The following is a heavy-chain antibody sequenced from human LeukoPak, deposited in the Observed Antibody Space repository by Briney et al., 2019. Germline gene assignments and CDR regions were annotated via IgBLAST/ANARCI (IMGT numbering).Heavy chain of an antibody. CDR1: GFTFSSYG. Sequence: GGSLRLSCAASGFTFSSYGMHWVRQAPGKGLEWVAFIRYDGSNKYYADSVKGRFTISRDNSKNTLYLQMNSLRAGDTAVYYCARAAVPYSSSWYDYWGQGTLVTVSS. D-gene: IGHD6-13*01. V-gene: IGHV3-30*02. J-gene: IGHJ4*02. CDR2: IRYDGSNK. CDR3: ARAAVPYSSSWYDY.